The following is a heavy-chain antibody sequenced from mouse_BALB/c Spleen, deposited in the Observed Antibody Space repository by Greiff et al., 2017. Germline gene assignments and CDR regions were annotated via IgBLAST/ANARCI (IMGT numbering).Heavy chain of an antibody. CDR1: GFAFSSYD. V-gene: IGHV5-12-1*01. CDR2: ISSGGGST. D-gene: IGHD2-4*01. Sequence: EVQGVESGGGLVKPGGSLKLSCAASGFAFSSYDMSWVRQTPEKRLEWVAYISSGGGSTYYPDTVKGRFTISRDNAKNTLYLQMSSLKSEDTAMYYCARQGDYYYAMDYWGQGTSVTVSS. J-gene: IGHJ4*01. CDR3: ARQGDYYYAMDY.